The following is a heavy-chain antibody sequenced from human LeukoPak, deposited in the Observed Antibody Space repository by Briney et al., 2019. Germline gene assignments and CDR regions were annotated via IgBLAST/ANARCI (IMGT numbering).Heavy chain of an antibody. D-gene: IGHD2-2*01. V-gene: IGHV3-13*01. J-gene: IGHJ5*02. Sequence: GGSLRLSCAASGFTFSSYAMSWVRQAPGKGLEWVSAIGTAGDTYYPGSVKGRFTISRENAKNSLYLQMNSLRAGDTAVYYCARGGPAATRLFNWFDPWGQGTLVTVSS. CDR3: ARGGPAATRLFNWFDP. CDR2: IGTAGDT. CDR1: GFTFSSYA.